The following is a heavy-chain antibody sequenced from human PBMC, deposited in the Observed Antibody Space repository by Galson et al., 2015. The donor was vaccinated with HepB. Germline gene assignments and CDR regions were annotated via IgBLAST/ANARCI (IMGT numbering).Heavy chain of an antibody. J-gene: IGHJ3*02. V-gene: IGHV4-31*11. CDR3: ARDGDGDKGGTFNI. D-gene: IGHD5-24*01. Sequence: LTCAVSGGSIISGGYYWSWIRQHPVKGLEWIGYIYYNGKTYYNPSLKSRISISMDTSQKQFSLRLTSVTAADTAVYYCARDGDGDKGGTFNIWGQGTMVTVSS. CDR1: GGSIISGGYY. CDR2: IYYNGKT.